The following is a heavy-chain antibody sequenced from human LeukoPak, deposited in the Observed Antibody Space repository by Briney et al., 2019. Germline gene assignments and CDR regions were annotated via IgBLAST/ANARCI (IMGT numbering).Heavy chain of an antibody. CDR3: ARGGYHDSSGYYYFDY. V-gene: IGHV4-59*01. Sequence: PSETLSLTCTVSGGSISSYYWSWIRQPPGKGLEWIGYIYDSGSTNYNPSLKSRVTISAGTSKNQFSLRLSSVTAADTAVYYCARGGYHDSSGYYYFDYWGLGTLVTVSS. CDR1: GGSISSYY. D-gene: IGHD3-22*01. CDR2: IYDSGST. J-gene: IGHJ4*02.